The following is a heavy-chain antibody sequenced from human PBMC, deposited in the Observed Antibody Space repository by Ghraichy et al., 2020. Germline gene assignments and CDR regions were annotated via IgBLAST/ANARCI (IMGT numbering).Heavy chain of an antibody. V-gene: IGHV4-39*01. CDR2: IYYSGST. Sequence: SETLSLTCTVSGGSVSSSNYYWGWVRQPPGKGLEWIGGIYYSGSTYYNPSLKSRVTMSVDTSKNQFSLKLSSVTAADTAVYYCARQLRRYSGYDSPPDYWGQGTLVTVSS. CDR1: GGSVSSSNYY. J-gene: IGHJ4*02. D-gene: IGHD5-12*01. CDR3: ARQLRRYSGYDSPPDY.